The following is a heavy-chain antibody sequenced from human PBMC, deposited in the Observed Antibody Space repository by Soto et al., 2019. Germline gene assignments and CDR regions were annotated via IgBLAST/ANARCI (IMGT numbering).Heavy chain of an antibody. D-gene: IGHD6-13*01. Sequence: GTLRFSGSASGXTLSSCAIHWVRQDPGKGLEYVSSISSNGGSTYYADSVKGRFTISRDNSDNTLYLQMSSLRAEDTAVYHCAKDWVQQPGYLDYWGQGTLVTVSA. V-gene: IGHV3-64D*08. CDR2: ISSNGGST. CDR1: GXTLSSCA. CDR3: AKDWVQQPGYLDY. J-gene: IGHJ4*02.